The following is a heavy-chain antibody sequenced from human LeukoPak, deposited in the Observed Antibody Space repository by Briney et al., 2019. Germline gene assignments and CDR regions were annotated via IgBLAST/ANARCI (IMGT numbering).Heavy chain of an antibody. CDR1: GFTFSSYG. D-gene: IGHD3-22*01. CDR3: AKSGSSGYYYASN. CDR2: IWYDGSNK. J-gene: IGHJ4*02. Sequence: GRSLRLSCAASGFTFSSYGMHWVRQAPGKGLEWVAVIWYDGSNKYYADSVKGRFTISRDNSKNTLYLQMNSLRAEDTAVYYCAKSGSSGYYYASNWGQGTLVTVSS. V-gene: IGHV3-33*06.